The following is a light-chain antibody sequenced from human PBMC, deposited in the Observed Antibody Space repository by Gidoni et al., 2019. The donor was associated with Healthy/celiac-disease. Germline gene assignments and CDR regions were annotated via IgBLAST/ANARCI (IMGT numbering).Light chain of an antibody. Sequence: EIVLTQSPATLSLYPGERATLSCRASQSVSSYLAWYQQKPGQAPRLLIYDASNRATGIPARFSGSESGTDFTLTISSLEPEDFAVYYCQQRSNWPPGGLTFGGGTKVEIK. CDR1: QSVSSY. CDR2: DAS. J-gene: IGKJ4*01. V-gene: IGKV3-11*01. CDR3: QQRSNWPPGGLT.